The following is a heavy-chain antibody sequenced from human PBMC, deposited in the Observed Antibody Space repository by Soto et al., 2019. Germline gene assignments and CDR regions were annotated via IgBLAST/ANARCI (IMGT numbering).Heavy chain of an antibody. D-gene: IGHD5-12*01. V-gene: IGHV1-18*01. CDR1: GYTFFTYD. CDR3: ARHHGPTTSENWFDP. Sequence: QVHLVQSGVEVKTPGASVKVSCQASGYTFFTYDISWVRQAPGQGLEWMGWISTYSGDTKYAQKFQGRVTMTTDTSTTPAYRELRSLRSDAPAVYYCARHHGPTTSENWFDPWGQGNLDTVSS. CDR2: ISTYSGDT. J-gene: IGHJ5*01.